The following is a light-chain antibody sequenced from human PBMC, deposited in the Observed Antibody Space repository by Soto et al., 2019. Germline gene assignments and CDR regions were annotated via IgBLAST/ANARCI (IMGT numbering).Light chain of an antibody. V-gene: IGKV3-20*01. Sequence: IVLTQSPGTLALSPGERATLSCLASQSITNNYLAWYQQKPGRAHRLLIYGASSRATGIPDRFSGSGSGTDFTLTISRLEPEDFAMYYCQQYGYLVTFGGGTQVDIK. CDR2: GAS. J-gene: IGKJ4*01. CDR1: QSITNNY. CDR3: QQYGYLVT.